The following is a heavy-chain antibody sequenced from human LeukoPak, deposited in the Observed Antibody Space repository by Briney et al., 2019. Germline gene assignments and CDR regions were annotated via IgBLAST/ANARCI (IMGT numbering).Heavy chain of an antibody. D-gene: IGHD3-22*01. CDR2: IIPIFGTA. CDR3: ARVRLMYYYDSSGYYWSY. Sequence: SVKVSCKASGGTFSSYAISWVRQAPGQGLEWMGGIIPIFGTANYAQKFQGGVTITADESTSTAYMELSSLRSEDTAVYYCARVRLMYYYDSSGYYWSYWGQGTLVTVSS. J-gene: IGHJ4*02. V-gene: IGHV1-69*01. CDR1: GGTFSSYA.